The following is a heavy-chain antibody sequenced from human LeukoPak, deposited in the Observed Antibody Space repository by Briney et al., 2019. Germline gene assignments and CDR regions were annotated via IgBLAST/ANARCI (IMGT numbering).Heavy chain of an antibody. D-gene: IGHD3-9*01. CDR3: ARGVHILTGSDVGYYFDY. CDR1: GGSISSSNW. CDR2: IYYSGST. V-gene: IGHV4-4*02. J-gene: IGHJ4*02. Sequence: SETLSLTCAVSGGSISSSNWWSWVRQPPGKGLEWIGYIYYSGSTYYNPSLKSRVTISVDTSKNQFSLKLSSVTAADTAVYYCARGVHILTGSDVGYYFDYWGQGTLVTVSS.